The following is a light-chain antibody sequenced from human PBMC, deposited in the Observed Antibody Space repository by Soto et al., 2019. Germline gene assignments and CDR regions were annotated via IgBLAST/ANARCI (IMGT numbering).Light chain of an antibody. Sequence: DIQMTQSPSTLSASVGDRVTITCRASQSISSWLAWYQQKPGKAPKLLIYKASSLESGVPSRFSGSGSGTEFTLTISSVQPDEFATYYCQQYNSYSTCGQGTKVEIK. V-gene: IGKV1-5*03. CDR3: QQYNSYST. J-gene: IGKJ1*01. CDR1: QSISSW. CDR2: KAS.